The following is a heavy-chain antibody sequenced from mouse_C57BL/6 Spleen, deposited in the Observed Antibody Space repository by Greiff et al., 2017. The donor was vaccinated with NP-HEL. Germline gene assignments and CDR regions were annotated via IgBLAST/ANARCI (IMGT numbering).Heavy chain of an antibody. J-gene: IGHJ4*01. CDR1: GYAFSSYW. CDR2: IYPGDGDT. D-gene: IGHD1-1*01. V-gene: IGHV1-80*01. CDR3: ARSITTVVPYAMDY. Sequence: QVQLQQSGAELVKPGASVKISCKASGYAFSSYWMNWVKQRPGKGLEWIGQIYPGDGDTNYNGKFKGKATLTADKSSSTAYMQLSSLTSEDSAVYFCARSITTVVPYAMDYWGQGTSVTVSS.